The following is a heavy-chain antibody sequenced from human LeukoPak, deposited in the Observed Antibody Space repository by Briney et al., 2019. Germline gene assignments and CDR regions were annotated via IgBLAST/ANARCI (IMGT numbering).Heavy chain of an antibody. V-gene: IGHV6-1*01. CDR1: GDSVSNNIPA. J-gene: IGHJ4*02. D-gene: IGHD3-22*01. CDR3: AGGLVPYYYDSSGVTSFDY. Sequence: SQTLSLTCAISGDSVSNNIPAWNWIRQSPSRGLEWLGRTYYSSKWYNDYAVSVKSRITINADTSKNQLSLQLNSVTAADTAVYYCAGGLVPYYYDSSGVTSFDYWGQGTLVTVSS. CDR2: TYYSSKWYN.